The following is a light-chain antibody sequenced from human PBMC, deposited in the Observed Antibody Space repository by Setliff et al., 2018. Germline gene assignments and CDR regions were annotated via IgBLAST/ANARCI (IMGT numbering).Light chain of an antibody. CDR1: IGDVGAYDF. CDR3: SAYTSSSTYV. Sequence: QSALTQPASVSGSPGQSITISCSGTIGDVGAYDFVSWYQHHPGKAPKLVIYEVTNRPSGISNRFSGSKSGNSASLIISGLQAEDEADYYCSAYTSSSTYVFGIGTKVTVL. CDR2: EVT. J-gene: IGLJ1*01. V-gene: IGLV2-14*01.